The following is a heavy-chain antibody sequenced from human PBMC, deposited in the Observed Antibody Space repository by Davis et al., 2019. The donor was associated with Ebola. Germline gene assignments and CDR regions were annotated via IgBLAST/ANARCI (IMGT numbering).Heavy chain of an antibody. D-gene: IGHD3-9*01. CDR3: ARGSYDILTGYYHMGMDV. CDR1: GGSISSSNW. V-gene: IGHV4-4*02. CDR2: IYHSGST. J-gene: IGHJ6*02. Sequence: PSETLSLTCAVSGGSISSSNWWSWVRQPPGKGLEWIGEIYHSGSTNYNPSLKSRVTISVDKSKNQFSLKLSSVTAADTAVYYCARGSYDILTGYYHMGMDVWGQGTTVTVSS.